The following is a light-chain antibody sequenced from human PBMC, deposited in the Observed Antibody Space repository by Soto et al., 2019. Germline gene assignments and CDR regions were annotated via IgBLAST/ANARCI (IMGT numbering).Light chain of an antibody. CDR3: LQDYNYPRT. V-gene: IGKV1-6*01. J-gene: IGKJ1*01. CDR2: GAS. Sequence: AIQMTQSPSSLYASVGDRVTITCRSSQGIRTDLGWYQQKPGKTTKLLIYGASSLQSEVPSRFSGSGSGTDFTLTISSLQPEDFATYCCLQDYNYPRTCGQATKV. CDR1: QGIRTD.